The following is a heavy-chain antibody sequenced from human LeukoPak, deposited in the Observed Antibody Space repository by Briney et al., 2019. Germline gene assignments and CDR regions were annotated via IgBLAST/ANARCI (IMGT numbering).Heavy chain of an antibody. V-gene: IGHV3-48*03. CDR3: ARERVTTGGDACDI. J-gene: IGHJ3*02. CDR1: GFTFSSSE. CDR2: FSSLGTKI. Sequence: PGGSLRLSCAASGFTFSSSEMNWVRRAPGKGLRLVSYFSSLGTKIYYADSVKGRFAMSRDNAKNSLYLQMNSLRAEDTAIYYCARERVTTGGDACDIWGHGTMVTVSS. D-gene: IGHD4-11*01.